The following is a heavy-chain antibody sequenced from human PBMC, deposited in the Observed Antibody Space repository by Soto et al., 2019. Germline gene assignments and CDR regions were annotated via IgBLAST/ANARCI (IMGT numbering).Heavy chain of an antibody. CDR3: GVFIVAYGASPKGASYYRDV. D-gene: IGHD4-17*01. Sequence: ASLKDSCKSSGSTFTNYGVSCVRQSPGQGVEWIGWMSVYYVNRNYAQNFQGRVTMTTDTSTSTAYMELRSLRSDDTAVYYCGVFIVAYGASPKGASYYRDVWGKGTTVTVPS. V-gene: IGHV1-18*01. CDR2: MSVYYVNR. CDR1: GSTFTNYG. J-gene: IGHJ6*03.